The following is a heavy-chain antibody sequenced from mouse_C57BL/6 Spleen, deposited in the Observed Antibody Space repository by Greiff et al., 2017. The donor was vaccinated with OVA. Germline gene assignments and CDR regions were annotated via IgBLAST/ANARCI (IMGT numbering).Heavy chain of an antibody. D-gene: IGHD2-4*01. CDR2: ISYDGSN. CDR1: GYSITSGYY. V-gene: IGHV3-6*01. CDR3: ARVDYDEGYYAMDY. J-gene: IGHJ4*01. Sequence: EVQLQQSGPGLVKPSQSLSLTCSVTGYSITSGYYWNWIRQFPGNKLEWMGYISYDGSNNYNPSLKNRISITRDTSKNQFFLKLNSVTTEDTATYYCARVDYDEGYYAMDYWGQGTSVTVSS.